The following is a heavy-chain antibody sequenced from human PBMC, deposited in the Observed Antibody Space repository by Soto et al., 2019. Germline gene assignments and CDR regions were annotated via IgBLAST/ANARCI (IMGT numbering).Heavy chain of an antibody. D-gene: IGHD1-26*01. CDR2: IYYSGST. V-gene: IGHV4-59*01. CDR1: GGSISSYY. J-gene: IGHJ4*02. CDR3: ARGSYGGNT. Sequence: LSLTCTVSGGSISSYYWSWIRQPPGKGLEWIGYIYYSGSTSYNPSLKSRVTISVDRSKNQFSLKLSSVTAADTAVYYCARGSYGGNTWGQGTLVTVSS.